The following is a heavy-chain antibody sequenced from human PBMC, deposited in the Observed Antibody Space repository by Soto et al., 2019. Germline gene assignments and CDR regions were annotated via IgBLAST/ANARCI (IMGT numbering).Heavy chain of an antibody. CDR3: ARDQGLRYFDWSNSFNWFDP. Sequence: GASVKVSCKASGYTFTSYGISWVRQAPGQGLGWMGWISAYNGNTNYAQKLQGRVTMTTDTSTSTAYMELRSLRSDDTAVYYCARDQGLRYFDWSNSFNWFDPWGQGTLVTVSS. CDR1: GYTFTSYG. J-gene: IGHJ5*02. D-gene: IGHD3-9*01. V-gene: IGHV1-18*04. CDR2: ISAYNGNT.